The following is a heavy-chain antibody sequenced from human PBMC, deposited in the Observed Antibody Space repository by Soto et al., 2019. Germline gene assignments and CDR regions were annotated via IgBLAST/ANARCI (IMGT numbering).Heavy chain of an antibody. V-gene: IGHV1-18*01. D-gene: IGHD3-22*01. CDR1: GYTFTSYG. CDR2: ISAYNGNT. CDR3: AGGDSSGYYSNNFDY. Sequence: QVQLVQSGAEVKKPGASVKVSCKASGYTFTSYGISWVRQAPGQGLEWMGWISAYNGNTNYAQKLQGRVTMTTDTSRRTAYRELRSLRSDDTAVYYCAGGDSSGYYSNNFDYWGQGTLVTVSS. J-gene: IGHJ4*02.